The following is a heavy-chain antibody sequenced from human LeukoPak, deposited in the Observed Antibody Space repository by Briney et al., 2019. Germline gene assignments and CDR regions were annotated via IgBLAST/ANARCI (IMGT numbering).Heavy chain of an antibody. CDR1: GGTFSSYA. J-gene: IGHJ4*02. Sequence: SVKVSCKASGGTFSSYAISWVRQAPGQGLEWMGRIIPILGIANYAQKFQGRVTITADKSTSTAYMELSSLRSGDTAVYYCAGTDFYGSGKDYFDYWGQGTLVTVSS. CDR3: AGTDFYGSGKDYFDY. CDR2: IIPILGIA. V-gene: IGHV1-69*04. D-gene: IGHD3-10*01.